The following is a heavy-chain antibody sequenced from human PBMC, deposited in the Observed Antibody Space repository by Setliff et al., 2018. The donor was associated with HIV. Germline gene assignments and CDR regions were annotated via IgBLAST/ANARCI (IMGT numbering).Heavy chain of an antibody. Sequence: SETLSLTCTVSGGSISSHYWSWIRQAPGKGLEWIGTMYFRGNARNSPSLKGRVTISVDTSKNQFSLRLSSVTAADTAVYYCARDKRASFDGLDVWGQGTTVTVSS. CDR2: MYFRGNA. V-gene: IGHV4-59*11. CDR1: GGSISSHY. J-gene: IGHJ6*02. CDR3: ARDKRASFDGLDV.